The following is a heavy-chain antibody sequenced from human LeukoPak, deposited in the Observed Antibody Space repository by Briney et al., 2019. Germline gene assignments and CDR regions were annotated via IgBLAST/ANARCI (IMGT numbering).Heavy chain of an antibody. V-gene: IGHV1-2*02. CDR1: GYTFTAYY. CDR2: INPNSGGT. J-gene: IGHJ4*02. D-gene: IGHD6-6*01. CDR3: AREDSSSSRFDY. Sequence: ASVKVSCKASGYTFTAYYMHWVRQAPGQGLEWMGWINPNSGGTNYAQKFQGRVTMTRDTSISTAYMELSRLRSDDTAVYYCAREDSSSSRFDYWGQGTLVTVSS.